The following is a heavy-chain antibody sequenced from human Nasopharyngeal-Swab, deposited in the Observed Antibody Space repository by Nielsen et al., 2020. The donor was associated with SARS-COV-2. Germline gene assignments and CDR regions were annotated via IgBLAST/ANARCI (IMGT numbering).Heavy chain of an antibody. CDR1: GFTFDDYT. CDR2: INWNSGRK. Sequence: SLKISCAASGFTFDDYTMHWVRQAPGKGLEWVSGINWNSGRKGYADSVKGRFTISRDNAKNSLYLLVNSLRSEDTALYYCAKARRTDTYGFECFDYWGQGSLVTVSS. J-gene: IGHJ4*02. CDR3: AKARRTDTYGFECFDY. V-gene: IGHV3-9*01. D-gene: IGHD5-18*01.